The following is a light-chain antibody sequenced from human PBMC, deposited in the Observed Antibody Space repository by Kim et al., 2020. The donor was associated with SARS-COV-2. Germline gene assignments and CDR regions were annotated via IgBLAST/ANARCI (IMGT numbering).Light chain of an antibody. V-gene: IGKV3-15*01. CDR2: VAS. CDR3: QQYNNWPYT. CDR1: QSVSST. Sequence: SLSPGESATLPSRASQSVSSTLAWYQQIFGPAPRLGIYVASTRATGIPARFSGSGSGTEFTLTISSLQSEDFAVYYCQQYNNWPYTFGQGTKLEIK. J-gene: IGKJ2*01.